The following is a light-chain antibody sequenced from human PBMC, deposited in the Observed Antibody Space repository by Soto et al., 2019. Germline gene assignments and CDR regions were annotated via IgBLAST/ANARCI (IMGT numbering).Light chain of an antibody. CDR1: QSVSSSY. J-gene: IGKJ3*01. CDR3: QHYGTSAL. CDR2: DAS. V-gene: IGKV3-20*01. Sequence: EIVLTQYPGTLSLSPGERVTLSCRASQSVSSSYLAWYQQKPGQAPRLLIYDASRATGIPDRFSGSGSGTDFTLTITRLEPEDFAVYYCQHYGTSALFGPGTKVDI.